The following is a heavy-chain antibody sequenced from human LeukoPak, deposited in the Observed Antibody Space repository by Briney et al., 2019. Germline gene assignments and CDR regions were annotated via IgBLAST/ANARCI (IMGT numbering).Heavy chain of an antibody. Sequence: GGSLRLSYAASGFTFSSYDMNWVRQAPGKGLEWVSSISSSSSYIYYADSVKGRFTISRDNAKNSLYLQMNSLRAEDTAVYYCARVKDYYDSSGGYWGQGTLVTVSS. CDR3: ARVKDYYDSSGGY. CDR1: GFTFSSYD. D-gene: IGHD3-22*01. CDR2: ISSSSSYI. V-gene: IGHV3-21*01. J-gene: IGHJ4*02.